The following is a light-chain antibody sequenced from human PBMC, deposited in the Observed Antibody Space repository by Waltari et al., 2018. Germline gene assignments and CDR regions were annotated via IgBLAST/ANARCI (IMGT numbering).Light chain of an antibody. CDR1: SGHNSYA. J-gene: IGLJ2*01. Sequence: QLVLTQSPSASASLGASVKLTCTLSSGHNSYAIAWHQQQPEKGPRYLMKLNSDGSHSKGDGIPDRFSDSSSGAERYLTISSLQSEDEADYYCQTWDSGTVVFGGGTKLTVL. V-gene: IGLV4-69*01. CDR2: LNSDGSH. CDR3: QTWDSGTVV.